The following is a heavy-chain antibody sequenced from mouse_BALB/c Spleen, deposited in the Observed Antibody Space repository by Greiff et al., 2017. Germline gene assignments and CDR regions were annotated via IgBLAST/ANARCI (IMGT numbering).Heavy chain of an antibody. CDR3: ARCITTVVGRFAY. J-gene: IGHJ3*01. CDR2: IYPGDGDT. Sequence: QVQLQQSGAELVRPGSSVKISCKASGYAFSSYWMNWVKQRPGQGLEWIGQIYPGDGDTNYNGKFKGKATLTADKSSSTAYMQLSSLTSEDSAVYFCARCITTVVGRFAYWGQGTLVTVSA. V-gene: IGHV1-80*01. CDR1: GYAFSSYW. D-gene: IGHD1-1*01.